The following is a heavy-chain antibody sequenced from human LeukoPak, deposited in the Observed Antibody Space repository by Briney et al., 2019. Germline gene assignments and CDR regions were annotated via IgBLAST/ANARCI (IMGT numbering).Heavy chain of an antibody. Sequence: GGSLRLSCAASGFTFSSYAMSWVRQAPGKGLEWVSAISDSGGSTYYAASVKGRFTISRDNSKNTLYLQMNSLRAEDTAVYYCAKDSPRIAVAGILDYWGQGTLVTVSS. D-gene: IGHD6-19*01. CDR1: GFTFSSYA. CDR2: ISDSGGST. J-gene: IGHJ4*02. CDR3: AKDSPRIAVAGILDY. V-gene: IGHV3-23*01.